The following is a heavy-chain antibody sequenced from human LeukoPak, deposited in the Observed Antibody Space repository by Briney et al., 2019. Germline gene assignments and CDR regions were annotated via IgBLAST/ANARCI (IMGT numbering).Heavy chain of an antibody. J-gene: IGHJ6*02. V-gene: IGHV1-69*01. Sequence: ASVKVSCKASGGTFNSYGISWVREAPGQGLEWMGGIIPIFGTANYAQKFQGRVTITADESTSTAYMELSSLRSEDTAVYYCGAGNSGSGSPYYYYGMDVWGQGTTVTVSS. CDR2: IIPIFGTA. D-gene: IGHD6-19*01. CDR3: GAGNSGSGSPYYYYGMDV. CDR1: GGTFNSYG.